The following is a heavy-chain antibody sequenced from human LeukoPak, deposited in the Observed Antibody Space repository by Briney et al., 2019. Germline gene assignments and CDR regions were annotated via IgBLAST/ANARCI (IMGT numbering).Heavy chain of an antibody. Sequence: ASVKVSCKASGYSFTNYDINWVRQAPGQGLEWMGIINPSGGSTSYAQKFQGRVTMTRDTSTSTVYMELSSLRSEDTAVYYCARDSDYYDSSGYPDYWGQGTLVTVSS. CDR2: INPSGGST. D-gene: IGHD3-22*01. CDR1: GYSFTNYD. J-gene: IGHJ4*02. CDR3: ARDSDYYDSSGYPDY. V-gene: IGHV1-46*01.